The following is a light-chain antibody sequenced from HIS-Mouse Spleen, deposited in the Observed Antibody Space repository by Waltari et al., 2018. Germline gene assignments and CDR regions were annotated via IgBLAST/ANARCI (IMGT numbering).Light chain of an antibody. CDR2: EGS. J-gene: IGLJ3*02. CDR1: SSDVGRYNL. V-gene: IGLV2-23*01. Sequence: QSALTQPASVSGSPGQSINISCTGTSSDVGRYNLVSWYQQHPGKAPNLMIYEGSKRPSGVSNSFSGSKSGNTASLTISGLQAEDEADYYCCSYAGSSTWVFGGGTKLTVL. CDR3: CSYAGSSTWV.